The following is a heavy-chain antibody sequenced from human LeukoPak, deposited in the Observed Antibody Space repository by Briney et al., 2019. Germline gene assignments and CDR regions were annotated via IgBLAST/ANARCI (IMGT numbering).Heavy chain of an antibody. CDR2: IYYIGST. J-gene: IGHJ4*02. D-gene: IGHD3-10*01. Sequence: SETLSLTCTVSGGSISSYYWTWIRQPPGKGLEWIGYIYYIGSTNYNPSLKSRVTISVDTSKNQFSLKLSSVTAADTAVYYCASYHMVRGLEAYFDYWGQGTLVTVSS. CDR1: GGSISSYY. V-gene: IGHV4-59*08. CDR3: ASYHMVRGLEAYFDY.